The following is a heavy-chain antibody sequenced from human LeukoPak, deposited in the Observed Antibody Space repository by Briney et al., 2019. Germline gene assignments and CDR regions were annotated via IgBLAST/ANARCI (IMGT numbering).Heavy chain of an antibody. V-gene: IGHV4-59*01. D-gene: IGHD7-27*01. CDR3: ARERSWGSIWFDY. Sequence: PSETLSLTCTVSGGSISSYYWSWIRQPPGKGLEWIGYIYYSGSTNYNPSLKSRVTISVDTSKNQFSLKLSSVTAADTAVYYCARERSWGSIWFDYWGQGTLVTVSS. CDR2: IYYSGST. J-gene: IGHJ4*02. CDR1: GGSISSYY.